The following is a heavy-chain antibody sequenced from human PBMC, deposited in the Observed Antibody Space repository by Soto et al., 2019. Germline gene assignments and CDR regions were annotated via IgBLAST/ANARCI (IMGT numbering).Heavy chain of an antibody. Sequence: SETLSLTCTVSGGSTSSYYWSWIRQPPGKGLEWIGYIYYSGSTNYNPSLKSRVTISVDTSKNQFSLKLSSVTAADTAIYYCARCMGFDGSGYAFFDSWGQGTQVTVSS. CDR2: IYYSGST. CDR1: GGSTSSYY. V-gene: IGHV4-59*08. J-gene: IGHJ4*02. D-gene: IGHD3-10*01. CDR3: ARCMGFDGSGYAFFDS.